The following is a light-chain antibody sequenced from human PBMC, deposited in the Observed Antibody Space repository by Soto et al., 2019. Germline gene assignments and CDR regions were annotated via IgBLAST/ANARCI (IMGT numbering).Light chain of an antibody. J-gene: IGKJ1*01. CDR2: QAS. V-gene: IGKV1-5*03. CDR1: QSVSSW. Sequence: DIQMTQSPSTLSASVGDRVTITCRASQSVSSWLAWYQQKPGKAPKLLILQASNLESGVPSRFSGSGSGTGFTLTISSLQPDDFGTYYCQQYNTYPWTFGQGTKVEIK. CDR3: QQYNTYPWT.